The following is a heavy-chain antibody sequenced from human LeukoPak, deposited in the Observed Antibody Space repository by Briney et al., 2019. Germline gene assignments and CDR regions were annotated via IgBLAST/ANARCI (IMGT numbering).Heavy chain of an antibody. CDR1: GGSISSYY. Sequence: SETLSLTCTVSGGSISSYYWSWIRQPPGKGLEWIGYIYYSGSTNYNPSLKSRVTISVGTSKNQFSLKLSSVTAADTAVYYCARGTYSSGRIPFDYWGQGTLVTVSS. D-gene: IGHD6-19*01. J-gene: IGHJ4*02. CDR2: IYYSGST. V-gene: IGHV4-59*01. CDR3: ARGTYSSGRIPFDY.